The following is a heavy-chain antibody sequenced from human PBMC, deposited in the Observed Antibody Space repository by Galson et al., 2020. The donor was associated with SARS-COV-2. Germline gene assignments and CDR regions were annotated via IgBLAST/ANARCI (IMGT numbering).Heavy chain of an antibody. CDR3: ARGSGYGERGNDAFDI. J-gene: IGHJ3*02. CDR1: GFTFSSYW. Sequence: GGSLRLSCAASGFTFSSYWMSWVRQAPGKGLEWVANIKQDGSEKYYVDSVKGRFTISRDNAKNSLYLQMNSLRAEDTAVYYCARGSGYGERGNDAFDIWGQGTMVTVSS. V-gene: IGHV3-7*01. D-gene: IGHD4-17*01. CDR2: IKQDGSEK.